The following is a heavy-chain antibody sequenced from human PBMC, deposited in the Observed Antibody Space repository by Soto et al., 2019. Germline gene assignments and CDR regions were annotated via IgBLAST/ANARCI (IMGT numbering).Heavy chain of an antibody. V-gene: IGHV1-2*04. CDR2: INPNSGGT. Sequence: ASVKVSCKASGYTFTGYYMHWVRQAPGQGLEWMGWINPNSGGTNYAQMFQGWVTMTRDTSISTAYMELSRLRSDDTAVYYCASAKTSGPGGGTTTSFDYWGQGTLVTVSS. CDR3: ASAKTSGPGGGTTTSFDY. CDR1: GYTFTGYY. J-gene: IGHJ4*02. D-gene: IGHD1-26*01.